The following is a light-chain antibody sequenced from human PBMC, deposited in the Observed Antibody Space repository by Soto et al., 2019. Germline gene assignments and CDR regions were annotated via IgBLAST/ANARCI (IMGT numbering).Light chain of an antibody. Sequence: QAVVTQPPSVSGAPGQRVTISCTGSSSNIGAGYDVHWYQQLPGTAPKLLIYGNSNRPSGVPDRFSGSKSGTSASLAITGLHAEDEADYYCQSYDSSLPYVFGTGTKLTVL. CDR2: GNS. J-gene: IGLJ1*01. CDR3: QSYDSSLPYV. V-gene: IGLV1-40*01. CDR1: SSNIGAGYD.